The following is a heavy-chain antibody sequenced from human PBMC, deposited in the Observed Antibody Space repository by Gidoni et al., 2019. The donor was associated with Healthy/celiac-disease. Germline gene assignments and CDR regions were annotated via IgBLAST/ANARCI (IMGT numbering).Heavy chain of an antibody. J-gene: IGHJ5*02. D-gene: IGHD5-12*01. CDR1: GGSISSGGYF. Sequence: QVQLQESGPGLVKPSQTRSLTCTVAGGSISSGGYFWSWNRQHPGKGLEWIGYIYYSGSTYYNPSLKSRVTISVDTSKNQFSLKLSSVTAADTAVYYCARAHGGGRRGYSGYDSYYXVXPWGQGNLVTVAS. CDR2: IYYSGST. V-gene: IGHV4-31*03. CDR3: ARAHGGGRRGYSGYDSYYXVXP.